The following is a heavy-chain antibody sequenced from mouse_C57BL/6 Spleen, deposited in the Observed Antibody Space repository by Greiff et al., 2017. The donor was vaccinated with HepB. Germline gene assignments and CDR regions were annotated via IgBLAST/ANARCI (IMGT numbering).Heavy chain of an antibody. J-gene: IGHJ1*03. Sequence: VQLQQSGAELVKPGASVKLSCTASGFNIKDYYMHWVKQRTEQGLEWIGRIDPEDGETKYAPKFQGKATITADTSSNTAYLQLSSLTSEDTAVYYCARGDYYYGSSYWYFDVWGTGTTVTVSS. D-gene: IGHD1-1*01. CDR3: ARGDYYYGSSYWYFDV. CDR1: GFNIKDYY. CDR2: IDPEDGET. V-gene: IGHV14-2*01.